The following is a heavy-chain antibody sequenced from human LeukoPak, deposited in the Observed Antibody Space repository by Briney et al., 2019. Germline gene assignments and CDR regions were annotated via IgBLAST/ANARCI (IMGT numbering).Heavy chain of an antibody. V-gene: IGHV3-7*03. Sequence: GGSLRLSCAASGFTFSNYWMSWVRQAPGKGLEWVANIRQDGNEKYYVGSVRGRFTISRDNAKNSLYLQMNSLRAEDTAVYYRERHYDILTGTFPYYWGQGTLVTVSS. D-gene: IGHD3-9*01. CDR2: IRQDGNEK. J-gene: IGHJ4*02. CDR3: ERHYDILTGTFPYY. CDR1: GFTFSNYW.